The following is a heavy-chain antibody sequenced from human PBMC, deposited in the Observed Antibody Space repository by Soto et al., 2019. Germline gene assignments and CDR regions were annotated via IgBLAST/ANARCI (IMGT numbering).Heavy chain of an antibody. CDR2: IYYSGST. CDR1: GGSISSSSYY. Sequence: QLQLQESGPGLVKPSETLSLTCTVSGGSISSSSYYWGWIRQPPGKGLEWIGSIYYSGSTYYNPSLKSRVTLSVDTSKNQLSLKLTAATAADTAGYYCASHGTYGDWSDYWGQGTLVTVSS. CDR3: ASHGTYGDWSDY. D-gene: IGHD4-17*01. J-gene: IGHJ4*02. V-gene: IGHV4-39*01.